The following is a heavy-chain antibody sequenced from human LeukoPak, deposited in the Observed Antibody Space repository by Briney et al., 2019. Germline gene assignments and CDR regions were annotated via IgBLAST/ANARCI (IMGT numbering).Heavy chain of an antibody. V-gene: IGHV4-39*07. CDR1: GGSISSSSYY. CDR3: AGEDYFDSSGYASWRFDI. CDR2: IYYSGST. Sequence: SETLSLTCTVSGGSISSSSYYWGWIRQPPGKGLEWIGSIYYSGSTYYNSSLKSRVTISVDTSKNQFSLKLTSVTTADTAVYYCAGEDYFDSSGYASWRFDIWGQGTMVTVSS. D-gene: IGHD3-22*01. J-gene: IGHJ3*02.